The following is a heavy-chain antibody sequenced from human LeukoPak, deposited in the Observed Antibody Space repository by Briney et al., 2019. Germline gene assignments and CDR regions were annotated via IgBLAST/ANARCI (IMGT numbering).Heavy chain of an antibody. D-gene: IGHD2-2*01. V-gene: IGHV4-59*08. J-gene: IGHJ5*02. Sequence: SETLSLTCTVSGGSISSYDWSWIRQPPGKGLEWIGYIYYSGSTNYNPSLKSRVTISVDTSQNQFSLKLSSVTAADTAVYYCARHAGYCSSTSCAPWFDPWGQGTLVTVSS. CDR1: GGSISSYD. CDR3: ARHAGYCSSTSCAPWFDP. CDR2: IYYSGST.